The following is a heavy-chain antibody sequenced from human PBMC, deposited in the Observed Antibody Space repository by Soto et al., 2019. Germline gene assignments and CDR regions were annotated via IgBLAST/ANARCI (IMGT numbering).Heavy chain of an antibody. CDR2: IKQDGSEK. V-gene: IGHV3-7*03. Sequence: GSLRLSCAASGFTFSSYWMSWVRQAPGKGLEWVANIKQDGSEKYYVDSVKGRFTISRDNAKNSLYLQMNSLRAEDTAVYYCAREYYYDSSGPRFDPWGQGTLVTVSS. CDR1: GFTFSSYW. J-gene: IGHJ5*02. D-gene: IGHD3-22*01. CDR3: AREYYYDSSGPRFDP.